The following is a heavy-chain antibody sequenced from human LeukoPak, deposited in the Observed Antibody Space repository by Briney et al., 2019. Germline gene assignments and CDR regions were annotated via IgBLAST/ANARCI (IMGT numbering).Heavy chain of an antibody. CDR2: ISSSSSYI. Sequence: GGSLRLSCAASGFTFSSYSMNWVRQAPGKGLEWVSSISSSSSYIYYADSVKGRFTISRDNSKNTLYLQMNSLRAEDTAVYYCAKSLLSAAGTRWDYWGQGTLVTVSS. CDR1: GFTFSSYS. D-gene: IGHD6-19*01. J-gene: IGHJ4*02. V-gene: IGHV3-21*01. CDR3: AKSLLSAAGTRWDY.